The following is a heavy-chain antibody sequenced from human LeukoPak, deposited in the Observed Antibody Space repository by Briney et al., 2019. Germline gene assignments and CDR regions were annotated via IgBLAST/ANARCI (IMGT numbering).Heavy chain of an antibody. V-gene: IGHV3-53*01. D-gene: IGHD1-1*01. CDR3: ARGGVNYWNPRY. CDR2: LYTDDTT. J-gene: IGHJ4*02. CDR1: GFTVSSNY. Sequence: GGSLRLSCVASGFTVSSNYMSWVRQAPGKGLEWVSLLYTDDTTYYADSGEGRFTISRDDSKNTIYLQMNSLRAEDTAVYYCARGGVNYWNPRYWGQGTLVTVSS.